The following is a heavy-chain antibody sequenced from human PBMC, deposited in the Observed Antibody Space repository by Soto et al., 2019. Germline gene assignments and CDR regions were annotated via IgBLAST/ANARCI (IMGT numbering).Heavy chain of an antibody. V-gene: IGHV4-61*08. CDR3: ARIPVDTYMFDCSEP. CDR1: GDSVSSGDYY. CDR2: VYFSGST. J-gene: IGHJ5*02. D-gene: IGHD2-21*01. Sequence: SETLSLTCSVSGDSVSSGDYYWSWIRQPPGKGLEWIGHVYFSGSTNYIPSLKSRLTMSVDTAKNQFSLKLDCVTAADTSVYYCARIPVDTYMFDCSEPWGQGPQVTVTA.